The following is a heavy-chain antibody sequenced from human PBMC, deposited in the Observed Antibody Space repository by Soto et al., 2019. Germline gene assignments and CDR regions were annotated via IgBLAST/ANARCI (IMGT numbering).Heavy chain of an antibody. CDR3: ARDGLLFSGPYRPSRFDY. CDR1: GFKFSDYW. J-gene: IGHJ4*02. V-gene: IGHV3-7*03. D-gene: IGHD3-10*01. CDR2: IKHDTSEA. Sequence: GGSLRLSCAASGFKFSDYWMSWVRQAPGKGLEWVGNIKHDTSEAHYADSVKGRFTITRDNIKNFLFLQMRDLRADDTASYYCARDGLLFSGPYRPSRFDYWGLGALVTVPQ.